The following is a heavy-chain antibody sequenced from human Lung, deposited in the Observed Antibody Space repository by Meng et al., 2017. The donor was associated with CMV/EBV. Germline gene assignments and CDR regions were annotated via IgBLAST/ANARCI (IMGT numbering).Heavy chain of an antibody. CDR2: ITNGKNYI. CDR3: ARDWGLRPADIDY. CDR1: GFTFIINS. V-gene: IGHV3-21*01. J-gene: IGHJ4*03. Sequence: GGSXRPXCAASGFTFIINSMSWVRQAPGKGLEWVSSITNGKNYIYYADSVKGRFTISRDNAKNPLYLQMNSLRAEDTAVYYCARDWGLRPADIDYWGQGTXVTVSS. D-gene: IGHD2-2*01.